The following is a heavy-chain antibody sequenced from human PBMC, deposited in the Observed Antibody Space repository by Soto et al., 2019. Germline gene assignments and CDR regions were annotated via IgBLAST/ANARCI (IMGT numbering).Heavy chain of an antibody. V-gene: IGHV3-23*01. CDR3: ANGYCSGGSCWVHYNWFDP. J-gene: IGHJ5*02. CDR2: ISGSGDYT. D-gene: IGHD2-15*01. CDR1: GFTFNTYA. Sequence: SGGSLRLSCATSGFTFNTYAMSWVRQAPGKGLEWVSAISGSGDYTYYADSVKGRFTISRDNSKNTLYLQMNSLRAEDTAVYYCANGYCSGGSCWVHYNWFDPWGQGTLVTVSS.